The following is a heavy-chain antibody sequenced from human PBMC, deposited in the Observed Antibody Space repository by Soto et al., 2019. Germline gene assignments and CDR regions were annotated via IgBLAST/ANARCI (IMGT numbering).Heavy chain of an antibody. CDR1: GYTFTGYY. D-gene: IGHD3-9*01. Sequence: ASVKVSCKASGYTFTGYYMHWVRQAPGQGLEWMGWINPNSGGTNYAQKFQGRVTMTRDTSISTAYMELSRLRSDDTAVYYCARGPAVLTGYQNYFDYWGQGTLVTVSS. CDR3: ARGPAVLTGYQNYFDY. V-gene: IGHV1-2*02. CDR2: INPNSGGT. J-gene: IGHJ4*02.